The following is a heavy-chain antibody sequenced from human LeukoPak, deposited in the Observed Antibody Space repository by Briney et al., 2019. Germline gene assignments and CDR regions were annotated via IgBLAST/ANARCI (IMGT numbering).Heavy chain of an antibody. V-gene: IGHV3-23*01. CDR1: GFTFSSYA. Sequence: GGSLRLSCAASGFTFSSYAMSWVRQAPVKGLEWVSAISGSGDTTYYADSVKGRFSISSDNSKNTLSLQMHTLRAEDTAVYFCAKDFGSAWSRLFYWGQGTLVTVSS. CDR3: AKDFGSAWSRLFY. D-gene: IGHD6-19*01. J-gene: IGHJ4*02. CDR2: ISGSGDTT.